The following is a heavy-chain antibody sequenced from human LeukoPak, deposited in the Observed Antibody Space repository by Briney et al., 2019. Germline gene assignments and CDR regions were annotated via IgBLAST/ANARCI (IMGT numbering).Heavy chain of an antibody. V-gene: IGHV3-11*01. Sequence: PGGSLRLPCAASGFTFSDYYMSWIRQAPGKGLEWVSYISSSGSTIYYADSVKGRFTISRDNAKNSLYLQMNSLRAEDTAVYYCASGYYYDSSGYSGFDYWGQGTLVTVSS. J-gene: IGHJ4*02. CDR3: ASGYYYDSSGYSGFDY. D-gene: IGHD3-22*01. CDR2: ISSSGSTI. CDR1: GFTFSDYY.